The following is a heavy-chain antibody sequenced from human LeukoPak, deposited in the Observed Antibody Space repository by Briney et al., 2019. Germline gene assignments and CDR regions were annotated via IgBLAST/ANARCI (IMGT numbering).Heavy chain of an antibody. D-gene: IGHD6-13*01. Sequence: SVKVSCKAFGFTFTSRSAVQWVRQARGQRLEWIGWIVVDSDNTNYAENFQERVTITRDMSASTSYMELSSLRSEDTAVYFCAAPYTSSWFDLWGQGTLVTVSS. CDR1: GFTFTSRSA. V-gene: IGHV1-58*01. CDR2: IVVDSDNT. J-gene: IGHJ5*02. CDR3: AAPYTSSWFDL.